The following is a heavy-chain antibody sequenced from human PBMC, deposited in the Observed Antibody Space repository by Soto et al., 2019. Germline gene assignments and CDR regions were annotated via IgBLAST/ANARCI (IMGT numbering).Heavy chain of an antibody. CDR1: GFTVSSNY. J-gene: IGHJ4*02. CDR2: IYSGGST. D-gene: IGHD3-22*01. V-gene: IGHV3-53*01. CDR3: ARDNRYDSSGYKYYFDY. Sequence: GGSLRLSCAASGFTVSSNYMSWVRQAPGKGLEWVSVIYSGGSTYYADSVKGRFTISRDNSKNTLYLQMNSLRAEDTAVYYCARDNRYDSSGYKYYFDYWGQGTLVTVSS.